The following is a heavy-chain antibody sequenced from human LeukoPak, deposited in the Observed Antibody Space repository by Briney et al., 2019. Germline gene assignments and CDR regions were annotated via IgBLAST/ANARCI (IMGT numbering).Heavy chain of an antibody. CDR1: GGSISSYY. D-gene: IGHD3-3*01. CDR2: SYHSGST. V-gene: IGHV4-59*01. J-gene: IGHJ5*02. CDR3: ARYYDFWSGYFTWFDP. Sequence: PSETLSLTCTVSGGSISSYYWCWIRQPPPEGRVGRGGSYHSGSTNYNPSLKSRVTLSVDTSKNQFSLKLSSVTAADTAVYYCARYYDFWSGYFTWFDPWGQGTLVTVSS.